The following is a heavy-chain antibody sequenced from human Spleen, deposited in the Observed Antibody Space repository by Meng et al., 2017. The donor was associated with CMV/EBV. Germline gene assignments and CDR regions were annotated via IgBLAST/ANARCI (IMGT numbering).Heavy chain of an antibody. V-gene: IGHV1-18*01. D-gene: IGHD3-22*01. CDR2: ISAYNGNT. J-gene: IGHJ4*02. CDR3: ARGGVGKYYDSSGYFFDY. Sequence: YTFTSYGISWVRQAPGQGLEWMGWISAYNGNTNYAQKLQGRVTMTTDTSTSTAYMELRSLRSDDTAAYYCARGGVGKYYDSSGYFFDYWGQGTLVTVSS. CDR1: YTFTSYG.